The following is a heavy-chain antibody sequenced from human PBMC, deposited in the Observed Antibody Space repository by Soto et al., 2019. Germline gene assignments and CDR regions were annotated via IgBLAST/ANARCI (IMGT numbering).Heavy chain of an antibody. V-gene: IGHV3-11*01. D-gene: IGHD1-20*01. J-gene: IGHJ4*02. CDR2: ISPSGSPM. Sequence: QVQLVESGGGLVTPGGSLRLSCAASGFTFSDYYMSWIRQAPGKGLEWVSYISPSGSPMYYANSVKGRFTISRDNAKNSRYLQMNSLRVDDMAVYYCARGHEPLRYWGQGTLVTVSS. CDR1: GFTFSDYY. CDR3: ARGHEPLRY.